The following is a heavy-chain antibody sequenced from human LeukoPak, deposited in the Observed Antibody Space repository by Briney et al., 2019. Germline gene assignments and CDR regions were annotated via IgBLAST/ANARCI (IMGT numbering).Heavy chain of an antibody. CDR2: ISGNGSTK. CDR3: YRCFRG. CDR1: GLTFRGFE. D-gene: IGHD4/OR15-4a*01. Sequence: GGSLRLSCVGSGLTFRGFEMSWVRQAPGKGLDWVSYISGNGSTKTYADAVKGRFTISRNNTKNSLSLPMSSVGVEDWASYYCYRCFRGWGQGIRVTVS. J-gene: IGHJ1*01. V-gene: IGHV3-48*03.